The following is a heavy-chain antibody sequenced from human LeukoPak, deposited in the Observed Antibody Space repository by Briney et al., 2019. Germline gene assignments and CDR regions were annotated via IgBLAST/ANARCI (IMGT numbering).Heavy chain of an antibody. V-gene: IGHV4-59*08. Sequence: PSETLSLTCGVSGGSISGYYWSWIRQPPGKGLEWIGYIYYSGSTNYNPSLKSRVTISVDTSKNQFSLKLSSVTAADTAVYYCARTYYYGSGSYLLGYWGREPWSPSPQ. J-gene: IGHJ4*02. CDR2: IYYSGST. CDR3: ARTYYYGSGSYLLGY. CDR1: GGSISGYY. D-gene: IGHD3-10*01.